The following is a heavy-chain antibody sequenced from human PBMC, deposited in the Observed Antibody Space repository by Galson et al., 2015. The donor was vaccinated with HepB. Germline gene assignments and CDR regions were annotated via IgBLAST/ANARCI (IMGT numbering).Heavy chain of an antibody. Sequence: SVKVSCKASGYTFTSYYMHWVRQAPGQGLEWMGITNPSGGSTSYAQKLQGRVTMTRDTSTSTVYMELSSLRSEDTAVYYCATGTLTDDSKGHFNWFDPWGQGTLVTVSS. V-gene: IGHV1-46*04. CDR1: GYTFTSYY. CDR3: ATGTLTDDSKGHFNWFDP. D-gene: IGHD2-21*02. CDR2: TNPSGGST. J-gene: IGHJ5*02.